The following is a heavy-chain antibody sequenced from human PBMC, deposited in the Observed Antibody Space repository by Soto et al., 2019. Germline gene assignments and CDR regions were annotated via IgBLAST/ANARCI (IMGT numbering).Heavy chain of an antibody. CDR3: ARDFMNGRADAFVI. D-gene: IGHD2-15*01. CDR1: GGTFSSYA. V-gene: IGHV1-69*13. Sequence: SVKVSCKASGGTFSSYAISWVRQAPGQGLEWMGGIIPIFGTANYAQKFQGRVTITADESTSTAYMELSSLRSEDTAVYYCARDFMNGRADAFVIWGQGTMVTV. CDR2: IIPIFGTA. J-gene: IGHJ3*02.